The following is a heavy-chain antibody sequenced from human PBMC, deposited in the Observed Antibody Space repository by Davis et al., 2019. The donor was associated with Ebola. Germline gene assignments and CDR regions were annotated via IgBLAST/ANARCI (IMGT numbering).Heavy chain of an antibody. CDR1: GGSFSGYY. D-gene: IGHD6-19*01. CDR3: AREAPGIAVAGIGYFDY. J-gene: IGHJ4*02. CDR2: IYNSGST. V-gene: IGHV4-4*08. Sequence: SETLSLTCAVYGGSFSGYYWSWIRQPPGKGLEWIGYIYNSGSTKYNPSLKSRVTISVDTSKNQFSLKLSSVTAADTAVYYCAREAPGIAVAGIGYFDYWGQGTLVTVSS.